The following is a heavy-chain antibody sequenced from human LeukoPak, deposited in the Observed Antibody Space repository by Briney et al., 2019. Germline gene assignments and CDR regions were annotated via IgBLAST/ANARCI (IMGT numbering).Heavy chain of an antibody. CDR3: ARPSPYGSGTLTWFDP. CDR2: IHYSGST. D-gene: IGHD3-10*01. J-gene: IGHJ5*02. V-gene: IGHV4-39*02. Sequence: WVRQPPGKGLEWIGSIHYSGSTYYNPSLESRVIMSVDISKNHFSLKLNSVTAADTAVYYCARPSPYGSGTLTWFDPWGQGILVTVSS.